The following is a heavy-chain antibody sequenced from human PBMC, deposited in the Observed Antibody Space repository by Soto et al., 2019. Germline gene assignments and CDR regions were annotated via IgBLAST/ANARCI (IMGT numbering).Heavy chain of an antibody. CDR2: ILPVFRIV. J-gene: IGHJ3*02. Sequence: QVQLEQSGAEVKKPGSSVKVSCQTSGGTFNTYPISWMRQAPGQGLEWLGGILPVFRIVNYAQQFQDRLNLTADESTTSVYMELSRLTSEDTAVYFCARAAYVWLQFGDAFDIWGQGTMVTVSS. CDR3: ARAAYVWLQFGDAFDI. CDR1: GGTFNTYP. V-gene: IGHV1-69*01. D-gene: IGHD5-12*01.